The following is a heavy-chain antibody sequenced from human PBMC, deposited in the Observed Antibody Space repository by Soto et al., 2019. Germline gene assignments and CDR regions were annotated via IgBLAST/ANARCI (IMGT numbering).Heavy chain of an antibody. J-gene: IGHJ4*02. Sequence: QVHLVQSGAEVKNPGASVKVSCKGSGYDITTYGITWVRQAPGQGLEWMAWISAHNGNTNYAPNLQGRVTVTRDTSTSTAYIELRSQRSDDTAVYYCARGRYGDYWGQGALVTVSS. CDR3: ARGRYGDY. V-gene: IGHV1-18*01. CDR2: ISAHNGNT. CDR1: GYDITTYG. D-gene: IGHD1-1*01.